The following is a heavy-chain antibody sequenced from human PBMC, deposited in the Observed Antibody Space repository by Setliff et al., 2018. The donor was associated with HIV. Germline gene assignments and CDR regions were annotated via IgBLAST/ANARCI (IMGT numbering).Heavy chain of an antibody. D-gene: IGHD6-6*01. CDR1: GFTFSSHW. CDR3: TRGGSSFLGY. Sequence: PGGSLRLSCAASGFTFSSHWMHWVRQVPGKGLVWVSRVNSDESSTNYADSVKGRFTISRDNAKNTLYLQMNSLRAEDTAVYYCTRGGSSFLGYWGQGTLVTVSS. V-gene: IGHV3-74*01. CDR2: VNSDESST. J-gene: IGHJ4*02.